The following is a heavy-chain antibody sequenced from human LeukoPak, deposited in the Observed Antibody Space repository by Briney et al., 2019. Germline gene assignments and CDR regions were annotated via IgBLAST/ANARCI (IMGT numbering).Heavy chain of an antibody. CDR2: IIPIFGTA. J-gene: IGHJ4*02. CDR1: GGTFSSYA. D-gene: IGHD4-17*01. CDR3: ARLEAHDYGDDY. V-gene: IGHV1-69*05. Sequence: GASVKVSCKASGGTFSSYAISWVRQAPGQGLEWMGGIIPIFGTANYAQKFQGRVTMTRDTSTSTVYMELSSLRSEDTAVYYCARLEAHDYGDDYWGQGTLVTVSS.